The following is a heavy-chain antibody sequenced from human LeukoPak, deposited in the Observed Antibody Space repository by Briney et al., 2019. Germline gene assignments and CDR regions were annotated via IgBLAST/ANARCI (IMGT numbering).Heavy chain of an antibody. D-gene: IGHD1-26*01. CDR3: AKSGSYSSSFDY. J-gene: IGHJ4*02. CDR1: GFTFSDFG. Sequence: GRSLRLSCAASGFTFSDFGMHWVRQAPGKGLEWVAVIWYDGTKKYYADSVKGRFTISRDDSKNTLYLQMNSLRPEDTAVYYCAKSGSYSSSFDYWGQGTLVTVSS. V-gene: IGHV3-33*06. CDR2: IWYDGTKK.